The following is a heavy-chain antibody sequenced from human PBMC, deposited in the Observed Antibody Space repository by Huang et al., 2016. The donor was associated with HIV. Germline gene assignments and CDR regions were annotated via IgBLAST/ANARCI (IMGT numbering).Heavy chain of an antibody. Sequence: QVQLKQWGAGLLRPSETLSLTCAVYGGSLSGYYWSWIRQTPGKGLEWIGEINDSGSANYKASLKSRGNISVDKVKQQFSLKVASVTAADTALYYCARFFSSATDQIDNWFDPWGQGTLVTVSS. D-gene: IGHD3-3*01. CDR3: ARFFSSATDQIDNWFDP. J-gene: IGHJ5*02. CDR2: INDSGSA. V-gene: IGHV4-34*02. CDR1: GGSLSGYY.